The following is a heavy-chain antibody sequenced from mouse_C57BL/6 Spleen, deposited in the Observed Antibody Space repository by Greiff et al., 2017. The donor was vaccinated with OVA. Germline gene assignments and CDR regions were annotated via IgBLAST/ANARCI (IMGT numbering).Heavy chain of an antibody. CDR1: GYTFTSYW. CDR3: ARSAYYGSLYFDY. V-gene: IGHV1-50*01. Sequence: QVQLQQPGAELVKPGASVKLSCKASGYTFTSYWMKWVKQRPGQGLEWIGEIDPSDSYTNYNQKFKGKATLTVDTSSSTAYMQLSSLTSEDSAVYYCARSAYYGSLYFDYWGQGTTLTVSS. CDR2: IDPSDSYT. D-gene: IGHD1-1*01. J-gene: IGHJ2*01.